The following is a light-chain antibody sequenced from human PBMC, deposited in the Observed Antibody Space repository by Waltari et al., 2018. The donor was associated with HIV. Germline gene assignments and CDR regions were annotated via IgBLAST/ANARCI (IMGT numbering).Light chain of an antibody. Sequence: QSVLTQPPSASGTPGQTVTISCSGSNSTIGNNYVYWYQQFSEMPPQLLTFRNDQRPSGVPGRCSGSQSGSSASLAVSGLRSEDEADYLCSSSDDSLRQYVFGGGTRLTV. CDR2: RND. CDR1: NSTIGNNY. CDR3: SSSDDSLRQYV. V-gene: IGLV1-47*01. J-gene: IGLJ6*01.